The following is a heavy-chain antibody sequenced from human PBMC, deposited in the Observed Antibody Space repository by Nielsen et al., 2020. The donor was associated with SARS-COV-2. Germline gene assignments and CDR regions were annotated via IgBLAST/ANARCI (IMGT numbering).Heavy chain of an antibody. Sequence: SLKISCAASGFTFDDYAMHWVRQAPGKGLEWVSGISWNSGSIGYADSVKGRFTISRDNAKNSLYLQMNSLRAEDTAVYYCARDHPYCSSTSCFGGSFDYWGQGTLVTVSS. CDR1: GFTFDDYA. V-gene: IGHV3-9*01. CDR2: ISWNSGSI. D-gene: IGHD2-2*01. J-gene: IGHJ4*02. CDR3: ARDHPYCSSTSCFGGSFDY.